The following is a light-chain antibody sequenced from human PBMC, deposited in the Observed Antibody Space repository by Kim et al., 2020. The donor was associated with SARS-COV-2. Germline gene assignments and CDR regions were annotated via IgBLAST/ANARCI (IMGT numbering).Light chain of an antibody. CDR3: QQYNSHPIT. CDR2: GAS. V-gene: IGKV1-16*01. J-gene: IGKJ5*01. Sequence: DIQMTQSPSSLSASLGDSVTITCRASQGISQNIAWFQQKPGQAPKSLIYGASTLQGGVPPRFRGAGSGRDFSLTINSLQADDFAIYSCQQYNSHPITFGRGTRLEIK. CDR1: QGISQN.